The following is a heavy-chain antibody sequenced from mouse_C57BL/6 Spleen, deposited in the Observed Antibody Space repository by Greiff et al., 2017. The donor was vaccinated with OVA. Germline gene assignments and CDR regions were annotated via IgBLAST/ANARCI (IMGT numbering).Heavy chain of an antibody. Sequence: VQLQESGAELVRPGASVTLSCKASGYTFTDYEMHWVKQTPVHGLEWIGAIDPETGGTAYNQKFKGKAILTADKSSSTAYMELRSLTSEDSAVYDCTRDYGSRYFDYWGQGTTLTVSS. CDR2: IDPETGGT. CDR3: TRDYGSRYFDY. CDR1: GYTFTDYE. D-gene: IGHD1-1*01. J-gene: IGHJ2*01. V-gene: IGHV1-15*01.